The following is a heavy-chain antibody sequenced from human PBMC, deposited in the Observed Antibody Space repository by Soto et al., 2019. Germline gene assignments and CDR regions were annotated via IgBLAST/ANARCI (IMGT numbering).Heavy chain of an antibody. Sequence: PSETLSLTCTVSGGSISSGGYYWSWIRQHPGKGLEWIGYIYYSGSTYYNPSLKSRVTISVDTSKNQFSLKLSSVTAADTAVYYCASSHNYYGSGSYYNHDYWGQGTLVTVSS. D-gene: IGHD3-10*01. V-gene: IGHV4-31*03. CDR2: IYYSGST. CDR3: ASSHNYYGSGSYYNHDY. CDR1: GGSISSGGYY. J-gene: IGHJ4*02.